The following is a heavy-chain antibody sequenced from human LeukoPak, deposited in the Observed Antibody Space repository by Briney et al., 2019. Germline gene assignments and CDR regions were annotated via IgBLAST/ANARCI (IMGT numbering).Heavy chain of an antibody. CDR2: ISSSGSTM. Sequence: GRSLRLSCAASGFTFSSYEINWVRQAPGKGLEWVSYISSSGSTMYYADSVKGRFTISRDNAKNSLYLQMNSLRAEDTAVYYCARGGYYYDSSAYVSLDFWGQGTLVTVSS. D-gene: IGHD3-22*01. V-gene: IGHV3-48*03. J-gene: IGHJ4*02. CDR1: GFTFSSYE. CDR3: ARGGYYYDSSAYVSLDF.